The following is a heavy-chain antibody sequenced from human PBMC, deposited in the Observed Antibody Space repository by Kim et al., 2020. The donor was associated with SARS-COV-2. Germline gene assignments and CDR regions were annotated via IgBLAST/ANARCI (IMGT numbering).Heavy chain of an antibody. CDR2: INTDGSSI. CDR1: GFTFSRTW. J-gene: IGHJ2*01. V-gene: IGHV3-74*03. Sequence: GGSLRLSCAASGFTFSRTWMYWVRQAPGKGLVWMSRINTDGSSITYADSVKGRFTISRDNAKNTLNLQMNTLTAEDTAVYYCAKVGIDWYFDLWGRGTLVTVSS. CDR3: AKVGIDWYFDL. D-gene: IGHD7-27*01.